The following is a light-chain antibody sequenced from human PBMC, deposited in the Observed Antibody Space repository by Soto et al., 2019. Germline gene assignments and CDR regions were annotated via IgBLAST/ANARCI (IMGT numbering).Light chain of an antibody. J-gene: IGLJ3*02. CDR3: CSYAGSPWV. Sequence: QSVLTQPASVSGSPGQSITISCTGTSSDVGSYNLVSWYQQHPGKAPKLMIYEVSKRPSGVSNRFSGSKSGNTASLTISGLQAGDEADYYCCSYAGSPWVFGGGT. V-gene: IGLV2-23*02. CDR2: EVS. CDR1: SSDVGSYNL.